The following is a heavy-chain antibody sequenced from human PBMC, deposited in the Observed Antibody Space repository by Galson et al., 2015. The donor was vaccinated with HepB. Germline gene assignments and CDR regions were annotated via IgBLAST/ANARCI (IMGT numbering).Heavy chain of an antibody. D-gene: IGHD4-11*01. CDR2: ISDSGSST. V-gene: IGHV3-23*01. Sequence: SLRLSCAASGFTFSSYAMSWARQAPGKGLEWVSAISDSGSSTYYADSVKGRFTISRDNSKNTLYLQMNSLRAEDTAVFYCARYSNYVSSAFDYWGQGTLVTVSS. CDR1: GFTFSSYA. J-gene: IGHJ4*02. CDR3: ARYSNYVSSAFDY.